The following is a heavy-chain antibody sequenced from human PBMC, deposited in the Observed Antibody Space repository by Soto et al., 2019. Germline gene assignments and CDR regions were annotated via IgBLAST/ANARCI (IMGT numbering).Heavy chain of an antibody. CDR2: IIPVLGVA. CDR3: ARGLINGDSDVSDF. CDR1: GVTFSSYT. V-gene: IGHV1-69*04. J-gene: IGHJ3*01. Sequence: QVQLVQSGAEVRKPGSSVKVSCKASGVTFSSYTISWVRQAPGQGLEWMGRIIPVLGVANYAQKFQGRLTITADEPTSTVYMDVSSLRSEDTAMCYARGLINGDSDVSDFWGQGTFITVSS.